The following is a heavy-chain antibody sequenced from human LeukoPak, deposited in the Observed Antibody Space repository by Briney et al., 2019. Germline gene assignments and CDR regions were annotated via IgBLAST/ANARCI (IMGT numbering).Heavy chain of an antibody. J-gene: IGHJ6*02. V-gene: IGHV4-31*03. CDR2: IYYSGST. D-gene: IGHD4-17*01. Sequence: SETLSLTCTVSGGSISSGGYYWSWIRQHPGKGLEWIGYIYYSGSTYYNPSLKSRVTISVDTSKNQFSLKLSSVTAADTAVYYCARARHDYGDYRYYYYGMDVWGQGTTVTVSS. CDR3: ARARHDYGDYRYYYYGMDV. CDR1: GGSISSGGYY.